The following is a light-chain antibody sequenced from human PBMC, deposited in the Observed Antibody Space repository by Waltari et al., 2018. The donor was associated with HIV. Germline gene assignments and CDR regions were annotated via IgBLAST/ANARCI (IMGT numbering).Light chain of an antibody. CDR3: QVWDSGSDHYV. J-gene: IGLJ1*01. CDR2: ADS. Sequence: SYVLTQPPSVSVAPGQTARITCGGNNIGSKSVHWYQQKPGQAPVLVVYADSDRPSGIPERFSGSNSGNTATLTISRVEAGDEADYYCQVWDSGSDHYVFGTGTKVTVL. CDR1: NIGSKS. V-gene: IGLV3-21*02.